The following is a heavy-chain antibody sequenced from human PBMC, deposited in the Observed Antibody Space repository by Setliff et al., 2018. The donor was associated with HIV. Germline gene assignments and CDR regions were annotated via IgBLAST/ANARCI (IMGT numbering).Heavy chain of an antibody. CDR2: VYYSGGT. CDR1: GGSVSDTSYY. D-gene: IGHD5-12*01. Sequence: SETLSLTCTVSGGSVSDTSYYWGWIRQPPGKGLEWPANVYYSGGTYYNPSLNSRVTISVDTSRNQFSLKLTSVTAADTALYFCARLGDSGYDFRGYFDYWGQGKLGTVSS. CDR3: ARLGDSGYDFRGYFDY. V-gene: IGHV4-39*01. J-gene: IGHJ4*02.